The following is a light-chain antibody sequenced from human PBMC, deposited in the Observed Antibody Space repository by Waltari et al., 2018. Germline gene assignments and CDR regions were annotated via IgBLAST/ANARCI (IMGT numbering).Light chain of an antibody. CDR3: QQRSNWPPMFT. Sequence: EIVLTQSPATLSLSPGERATLSCRASQSVGSYLTWYQQKPGQAPRLLIYDASNRATGIPDRFSGSGSGTDFTLTISRLEPEDFAVYYCQQRSNWPPMFTFGPGTKVDIK. CDR2: DAS. J-gene: IGKJ3*01. CDR1: QSVGSY. V-gene: IGKV3-11*01.